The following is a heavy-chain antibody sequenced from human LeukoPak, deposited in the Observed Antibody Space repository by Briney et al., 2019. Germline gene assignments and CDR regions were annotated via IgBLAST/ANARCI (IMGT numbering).Heavy chain of an antibody. CDR2: IRSKAYGGTT. V-gene: IGHV3-49*04. J-gene: IGHJ4*02. D-gene: IGHD5-18*01. CDR3: TRDGSYSSLDY. CDR1: GFTFGDYA. Sequence: GGSLRLSCTASGFTFGDYAMSWVRQAPGKGLEWVGFIRSKAYGGTTEYAASVKGRFTISRDDSKSIAYLQMNSLKTEDTAVYYCTRDGSYSSLDYWGQGTLVTVSS.